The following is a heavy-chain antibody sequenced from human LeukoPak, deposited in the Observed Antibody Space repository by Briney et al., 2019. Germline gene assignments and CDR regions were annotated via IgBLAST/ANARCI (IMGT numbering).Heavy chain of an antibody. CDR2: ISYDGSNK. Sequence: GRSLRLSCAASGFTFSSYGMHWVRQAPGKGLEWVAVISYDGSNKYYADSVKGRFTISRDKSKNTVYLQMNSLRAEDTAVYYCAKDTRSPGIPVASHKNWFDPWGQGTLVTVSS. CDR1: GFTFSSYG. CDR3: AKDTRSPGIPVASHKNWFDP. J-gene: IGHJ5*02. D-gene: IGHD6-19*01. V-gene: IGHV3-30*18.